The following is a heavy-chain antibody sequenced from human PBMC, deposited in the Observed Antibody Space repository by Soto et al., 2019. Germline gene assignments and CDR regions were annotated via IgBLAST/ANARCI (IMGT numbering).Heavy chain of an antibody. V-gene: IGHV3-23*01. CDR3: ANPIPKTGTTFGF. CDR1: GFTFSNFA. D-gene: IGHD1-1*01. Sequence: QLLESGGGFVQPGGSLRLSCVASGFTFSNFAMAWVRQAPGEGLEWVSAISGSGDDTFYADSMKGRFTISRDNSKDTLYLQINSLRAEDTAVYYCANPIPKTGTTFGFWCQGTLVIVSS. J-gene: IGHJ4*02. CDR2: ISGSGDDT.